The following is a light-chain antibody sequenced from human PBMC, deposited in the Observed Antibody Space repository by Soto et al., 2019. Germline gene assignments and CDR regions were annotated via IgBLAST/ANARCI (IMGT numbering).Light chain of an antibody. CDR1: SSDVGGYNY. J-gene: IGLJ2*01. V-gene: IGLV2-14*03. Sequence: QSALTQPASVSGSPGQSITISCTGTSSDVGGYNYVSWYQQHPGKAPKLMIYDVSHRPSGVSNRFSGSKSANTASLTISGLQAEDEADYYCTSYGSSSTLFGGGTKLTVL. CDR2: DVS. CDR3: TSYGSSSTL.